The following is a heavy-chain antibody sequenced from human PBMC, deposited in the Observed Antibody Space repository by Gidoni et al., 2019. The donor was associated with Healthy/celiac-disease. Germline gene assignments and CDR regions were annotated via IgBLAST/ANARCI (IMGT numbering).Heavy chain of an antibody. J-gene: IGHJ5*02. CDR1: GGSISSSSYY. D-gene: IGHD3-3*01. Sequence: QLQLQESGPGLVKPSETLSLTCTVSGGSISSSSYYWGWIRQPPGKGLEWIGSIYYSGSTYYNPSLKSRVTISVDTSKNQFSLKLSSVTAADTAVYYCARGVTIFGVVIPPNWFDPWGQGTLVTVSS. CDR2: IYYSGST. CDR3: ARGVTIFGVVIPPNWFDP. V-gene: IGHV4-39*01.